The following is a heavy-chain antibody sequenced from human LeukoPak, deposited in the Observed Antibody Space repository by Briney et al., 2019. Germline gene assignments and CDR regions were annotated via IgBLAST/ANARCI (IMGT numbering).Heavy chain of an antibody. CDR2: ISSSSSTI. Sequence: GGSLRLSCAASGFTFSSYSMNWVRQAPGKGLEWVSYISSSSSTIYYADSVKGRFTISRDNAKNSLYLQMNSLRAEDTAVYYCAREYIVVVPAAEYYYMDVWGKGTTVTVSS. CDR3: AREYIVVVPAAEYYYMDV. J-gene: IGHJ6*03. CDR1: GFTFSSYS. D-gene: IGHD2-2*01. V-gene: IGHV3-48*01.